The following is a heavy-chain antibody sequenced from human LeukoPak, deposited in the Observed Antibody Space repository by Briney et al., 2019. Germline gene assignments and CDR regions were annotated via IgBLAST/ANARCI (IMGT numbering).Heavy chain of an antibody. CDR3: TTGPGNSGY. D-gene: IGHD4-23*01. V-gene: IGHV3-15*01. J-gene: IGHJ4*02. CDR1: GFTFSTYW. CDR2: IKSTTVDGTP. Sequence: TGGSLRLSCAASGFTFSTYWMNWVRQAPGKGLEWVGRIKSTTVDGTPEYAAPVKGRFTISRDDSKNTVYLQMNSLKTEDTAVYYCTTGPGNSGYWGQGTLVTVSS.